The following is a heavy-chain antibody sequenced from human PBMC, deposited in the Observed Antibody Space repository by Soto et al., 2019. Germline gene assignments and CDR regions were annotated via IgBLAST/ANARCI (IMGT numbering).Heavy chain of an antibody. CDR1: GFTFSSYG. CDR3: ARGGSSSWYLPSDY. V-gene: IGHV3-33*01. J-gene: IGHJ4*02. D-gene: IGHD6-13*01. Sequence: QVQLVESGGGVVQPGRSLRLSCAASGFTFSSYGMHWVRQAPGKGLEWVAVIWYDGSNKYYADSVKGRFTISRDNSKNTLYLQMNSLRAEDTGVYYCARGGSSSWYLPSDYWGQGTLVTVSP. CDR2: IWYDGSNK.